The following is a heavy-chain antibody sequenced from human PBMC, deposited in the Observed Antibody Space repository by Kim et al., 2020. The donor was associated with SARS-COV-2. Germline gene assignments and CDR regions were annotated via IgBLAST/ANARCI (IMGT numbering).Heavy chain of an antibody. Sequence: GSLRLSCAASGFTFSSYAMSWVRQAPGKGLEWVSAISGSGGSTYYADSVKGRFTISRDNSKNTLYLQMNSLRAEDTAVYYCAKASEKALGYCSSTSCYGVFFDYWGQGTLVTVSS. J-gene: IGHJ4*02. CDR2: ISGSGGST. V-gene: IGHV3-23*01. CDR1: GFTFSSYA. D-gene: IGHD2-2*01. CDR3: AKASEKALGYCSSTSCYGVFFDY.